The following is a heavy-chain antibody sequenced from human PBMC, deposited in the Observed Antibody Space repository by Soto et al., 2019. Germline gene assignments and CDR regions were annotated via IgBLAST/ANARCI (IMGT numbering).Heavy chain of an antibody. Sequence: QVQLVQSGAELKKPGSSVKVSCKASGDTFSGYPINWVRQAPGEGLEWMGRIIPVFVTTNDAQRFEGRVTFTADESTNPAYMELRGLLAEDTAVYYCARDGGFGELKYWGPGTLVTVSS. CDR3: ARDGGFGELKY. J-gene: IGHJ4*02. V-gene: IGHV1-69*18. CDR2: IIPVFVTT. D-gene: IGHD3-10*01. CDR1: GDTFSGYP.